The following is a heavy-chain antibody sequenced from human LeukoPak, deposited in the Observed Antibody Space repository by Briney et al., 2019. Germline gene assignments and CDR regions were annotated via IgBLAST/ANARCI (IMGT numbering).Heavy chain of an antibody. CDR1: GGSISSYY. J-gene: IGHJ4*02. D-gene: IGHD6-19*01. V-gene: IGHV4-59*08. Sequence: SETLSLTCTVSGGSISSYYWSWIRQPPGKGLEWIGYIYYSGSTNYNPSPKSRVTISVDTSKNQFSLKLSSVTAADTAAYYCARVHSSGALDYWGQGTLVTVSS. CDR2: IYYSGST. CDR3: ARVHSSGALDY.